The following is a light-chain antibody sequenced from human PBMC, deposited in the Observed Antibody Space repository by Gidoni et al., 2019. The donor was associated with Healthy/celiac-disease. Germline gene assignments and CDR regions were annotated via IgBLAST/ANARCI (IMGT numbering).Light chain of an antibody. CDR2: AAS. J-gene: IGKJ1*01. CDR3: QQSYSTPPWT. CDR1: QSISSY. Sequence: DIQMTQSPSSLSASVGDRVTITCRASQSISSYLNWYQQKPGKAPKLLIYAASSLQSGVPSRFSGSGSGTDFTLTISSLQPEDFATYYCQQSYSTPPWTVXXXTKVEIK. V-gene: IGKV1-39*01.